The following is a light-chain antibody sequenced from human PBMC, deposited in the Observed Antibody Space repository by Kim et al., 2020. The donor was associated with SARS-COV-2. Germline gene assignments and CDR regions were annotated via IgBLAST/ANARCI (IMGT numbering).Light chain of an antibody. CDR3: QAWDSIILVV. CDR1: RLGEKS. J-gene: IGLJ2*01. V-gene: IGLV3-1*01. CDR2: QDV. Sequence: VSPGQTARITCSGDRLGEKSVSWYQQRPGQSPVMVIYQDVRRPSGIPERFSGSNSGNTATLTISGTQAMDEADYFCQAWDSIILVVFGGGTQLTVL.